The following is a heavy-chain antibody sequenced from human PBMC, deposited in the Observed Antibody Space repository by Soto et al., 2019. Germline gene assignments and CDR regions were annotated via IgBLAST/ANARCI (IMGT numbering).Heavy chain of an antibody. D-gene: IGHD2-15*01. CDR2: ITRDGYNK. J-gene: IGHJ4*02. V-gene: IGHV3-30*04. Sequence: QVQLVESGGGVVQPGRSLRLSCAGSGFIFKNYALNWVRPAPGKGLEWVASITRDGYNKYYADSVNGRFTISRDNSRDTLRLQMTALTIEDSSVYYCTKCSGGSSSVGMDYWGQGTRVTVSS. CDR3: TKCSGGSSSVGMDY. CDR1: GFIFKNYA.